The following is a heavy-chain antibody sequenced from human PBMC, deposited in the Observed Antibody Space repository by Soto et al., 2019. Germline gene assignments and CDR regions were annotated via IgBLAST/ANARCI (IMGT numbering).Heavy chain of an antibody. Sequence: QVHLVQSGAEVKKPGSSVKVSCKASGGTFGSYALGWVRQAPGQGLESMGGIIPFYGSVTYTERFQGRVTITADEATSTAYMELSSLKSEDTAVYNCALESDYYGSGSYPTWGQGTPVTVSS. V-gene: IGHV1-69*01. CDR1: GGTFGSYA. CDR2: IIPFYGSV. CDR3: ALESDYYGSGSYPT. D-gene: IGHD3-10*01. J-gene: IGHJ4*02.